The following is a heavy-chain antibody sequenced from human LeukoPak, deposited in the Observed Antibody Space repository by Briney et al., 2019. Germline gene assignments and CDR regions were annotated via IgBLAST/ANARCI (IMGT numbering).Heavy chain of an antibody. D-gene: IGHD2-2*01. CDR2: IFYSGTT. CDR3: AREVNEPASADAFDI. CDR1: GGSIASDNYF. Sequence: SETLSLTCTVSGGSIASDNYFWSWVRQHPEKGLEWIGYIFYSGTTYYNPSLKSRVTISVDTSKNQFSLKLNSVIAADTAVYYCAREVNEPASADAFDIWGQGTMVTVSS. J-gene: IGHJ3*02. V-gene: IGHV4-31*03.